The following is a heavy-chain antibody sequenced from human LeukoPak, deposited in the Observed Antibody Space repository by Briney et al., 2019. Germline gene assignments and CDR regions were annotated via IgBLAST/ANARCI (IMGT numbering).Heavy chain of an antibody. CDR1: GFTFSSYW. J-gene: IGHJ5*02. Sequence: GGSLRLSRAASGFTFSSYWMHWVRQAPGKGLVWVSRINSDGSSTSYADSVKGRFTISRDNAKNTLYLQTNSLRAEDTAVYYCARDHSYGFLWFDPWGQGTLVTVSS. V-gene: IGHV3-74*01. CDR3: ARDHSYGFLWFDP. D-gene: IGHD5-18*01. CDR2: INSDGSST.